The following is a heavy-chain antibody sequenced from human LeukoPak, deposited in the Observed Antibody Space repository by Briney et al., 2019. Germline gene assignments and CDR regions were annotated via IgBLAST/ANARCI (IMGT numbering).Heavy chain of an antibody. J-gene: IGHJ4*02. CDR1: GFTFSGYP. CDR2: ISANGGST. D-gene: IGHD6-13*01. V-gene: IGHV3-64*01. Sequence: GGSLRLSCAASGFTFSGYPMHWVRQAPGKGLEYLSGISANGGSTYYANSVKGSLTISRDNSKNTLYLQMGSLRPEDMAVYYCARDGSNWDFDYWGQGTLVTVSS. CDR3: ARDGSNWDFDY.